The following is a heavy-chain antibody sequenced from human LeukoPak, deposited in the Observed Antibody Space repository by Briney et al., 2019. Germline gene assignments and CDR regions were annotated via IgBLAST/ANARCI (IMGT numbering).Heavy chain of an antibody. D-gene: IGHD6-13*01. CDR1: GFTFSGYS. V-gene: IGHV3-66*01. Sequence: AGGSLRLSCAASGFTFSGYSMNWVRQAPGKGLEWVSVIYSGGSTYYADSVKGRFTISRDNSKNTLYLQMNSLRAEDTAVYYRARGGYSSSWYDYWGQGTLVTVSS. J-gene: IGHJ4*02. CDR2: IYSGGST. CDR3: ARGGYSSSWYDY.